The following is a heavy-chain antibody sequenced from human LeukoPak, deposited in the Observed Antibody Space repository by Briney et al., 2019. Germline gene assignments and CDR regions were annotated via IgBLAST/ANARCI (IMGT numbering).Heavy chain of an antibody. V-gene: IGHV3-74*01. Sequence: GGSLRLSCAASGFTFSSYWMHWVRQVPGKGLVWVSRINSDGSSTSYADSVKGRFTISRDNAKNSLYLQMNSLRAEDTAVYYCARDYHGDYSFDYWGQGTLVTVSS. CDR2: INSDGSST. D-gene: IGHD4-17*01. CDR1: GFTFSSYW. J-gene: IGHJ4*02. CDR3: ARDYHGDYSFDY.